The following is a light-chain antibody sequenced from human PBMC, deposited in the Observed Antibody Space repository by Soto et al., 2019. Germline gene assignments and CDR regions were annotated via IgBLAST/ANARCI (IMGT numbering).Light chain of an antibody. CDR3: CSYAGSYTYV. V-gene: IGLV2-11*01. CDR1: SSDVGGYNY. Sequence: QSVLTQPRSVSGSPGQSVTISCTGTSSDVGGYNYVSWYQQHPGKAPKLMIYDVSKRPSGVPDRFSGFKSGNTVSLTISGLQAEDEADYYCCSYAGSYTYVFGTVTKVTVL. J-gene: IGLJ1*01. CDR2: DVS.